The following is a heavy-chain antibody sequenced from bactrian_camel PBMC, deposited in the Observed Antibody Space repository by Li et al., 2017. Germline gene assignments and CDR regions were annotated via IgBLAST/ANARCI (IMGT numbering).Heavy chain of an antibody. Sequence: VQLVESGGGLVQPGGSLRLSCAASGFTFSSYIRSWVRQAPGKGLEWVSGILSGAGSTHYADAVKGRFTISQDNARNTLYLQVNSLKTEDTAVYYCATWWSVGFWGQGTQVTVS. CDR1: GFTFSSYI. CDR3: ATWWSVGF. V-gene: IGHV3S40*01. J-gene: IGHJ6*01. D-gene: IGHD7*01. CDR2: ILSGAGST.